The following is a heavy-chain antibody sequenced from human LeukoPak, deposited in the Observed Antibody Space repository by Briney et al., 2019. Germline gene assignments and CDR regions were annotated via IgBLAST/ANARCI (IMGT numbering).Heavy chain of an antibody. CDR1: GFTFRGYA. D-gene: IGHD6-13*01. CDR2: ISSDGTNQ. V-gene: IGHV3-30*04. J-gene: IGHJ4*02. CDR3: ARDKSSYSSSWHRFFDY. Sequence: GGSLRLSCAASGFTFRGYAMHWVRQAPEKGLEWVSDISSDGTNQHYADSVKGRFTISSDNSQNTLFLQMNSLRVEDMGVYYCARDKSSYSSSWHRFFDYWGQGTLVTVSA.